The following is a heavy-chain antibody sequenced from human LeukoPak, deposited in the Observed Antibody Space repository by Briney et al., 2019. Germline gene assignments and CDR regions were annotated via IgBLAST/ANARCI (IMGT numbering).Heavy chain of an antibody. CDR2: MNPNSGNT. J-gene: IGHJ3*02. V-gene: IGHV1-8*03. CDR1: GYTFTSYD. CDR3: PRAGGSGWYYDAFDI. D-gene: IGHD6-19*01. Sequence: ASVKVSCMASGYTFTSYDINWVRQATGQGLEWMGWMNPNSGNTGYAQKCQGRFTTTRNTSISTANMELSSLSAEDPAVNTCPRAGGSGWYYDAFDIWGQGTMVTVSS.